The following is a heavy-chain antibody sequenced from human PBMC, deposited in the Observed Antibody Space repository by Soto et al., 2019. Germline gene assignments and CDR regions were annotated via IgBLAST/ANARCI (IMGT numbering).Heavy chain of an antibody. CDR3: ARDRGTYYYDSSGYNHAFDI. CDR2: VHFTGST. J-gene: IGHJ3*02. Sequence: SETLSLTCTVSGGSMSGYYWTWIRQSPGKGLEWIGCVHFTGSTDYSPSLKSRVNISLDTSKNQFSLNLTSVTAADTAVYYCARDRGTYYYDSSGYNHAFDIWGQGTMVTVS. V-gene: IGHV4-59*01. CDR1: GGSMSGYY. D-gene: IGHD3-22*01.